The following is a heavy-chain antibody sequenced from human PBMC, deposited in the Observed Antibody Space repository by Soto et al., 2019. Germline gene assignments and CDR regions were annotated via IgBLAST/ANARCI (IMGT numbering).Heavy chain of an antibody. CDR2: IIPILGIA. J-gene: IGHJ2*01. Sequence: QVQLVQSGAEVKKPGSSVKVSCKASGGTFSSYTISWVRQAPGQGLEWMGRIIPILGIANYAQKFQGRVTXTXXKATSTAYMERSSLRSEDTAVYYCARGRAAAGIDLWGRGTLVTVSS. V-gene: IGHV1-69*02. CDR1: GGTFSSYT. D-gene: IGHD6-13*01. CDR3: ARGRAAAGIDL.